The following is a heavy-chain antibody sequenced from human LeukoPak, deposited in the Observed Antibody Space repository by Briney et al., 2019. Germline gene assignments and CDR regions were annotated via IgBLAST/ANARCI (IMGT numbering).Heavy chain of an antibody. CDR1: GFTFSSYW. J-gene: IGHJ4*02. CDR3: TREIEYMTTDY. Sequence: GGSLRLSCAASGFTFSSYWMSWVRQAPGKGLEWVANIKQDGSEKYYVDSVKGRFTISRDNAKNSLYLQMNSLRAEDTAVYYCTREIEYMTTDYWGQGTLVTVSS. D-gene: IGHD4-17*01. CDR2: IKQDGSEK. V-gene: IGHV3-7*01.